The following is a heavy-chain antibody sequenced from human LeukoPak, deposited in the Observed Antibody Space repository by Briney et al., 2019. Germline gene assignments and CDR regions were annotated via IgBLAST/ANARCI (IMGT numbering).Heavy chain of an antibody. J-gene: IGHJ4*02. CDR2: ISGSGRGGST. CDR1: GFTLSSYE. V-gene: IGHV3-23*01. Sequence: PGGSLRLSCAASGFTLSSYEMNWVRQAPGKGLEWVSGISGSGRGGSTYYADSVKGRFTISRDNSKNTLYLQMNSLRAEVTAIYYCARSGYNRFDYWGQGTLVTVSS. CDR3: ARSGYNRFDY. D-gene: IGHD5-24*01.